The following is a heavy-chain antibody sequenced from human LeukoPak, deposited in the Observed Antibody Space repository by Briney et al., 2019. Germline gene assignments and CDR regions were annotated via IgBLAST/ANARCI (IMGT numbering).Heavy chain of an antibody. J-gene: IGHJ4*02. D-gene: IGHD1-26*01. CDR1: GFTFSSYA. CDR2: ISYDGSNK. CDR3: ARDYSGNYYKGFDY. V-gene: IGHV3-30-3*01. Sequence: PGRSLRLSCAASGFTFSSYAMHWVRQAPGKGLEWVAVISYDGSNKYYADSVKGRFTISRDNSKNTLYLQMNSLRTEDTAVYYCARDYSGNYYKGFDYWGQGTLVTVSS.